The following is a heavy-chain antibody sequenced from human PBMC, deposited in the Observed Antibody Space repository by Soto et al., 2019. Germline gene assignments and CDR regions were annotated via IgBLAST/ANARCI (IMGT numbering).Heavy chain of an antibody. CDR3: AGGGHRSGNYYFDY. CDR2: IIPIFGTA. D-gene: IGHD6-19*01. CDR1: GGTFSSYA. Sequence: QVQLVQSGAEVKKPGSSVKVSCKASGGTFSSYAISWVRQAPGQGLEWMGGIIPIFGTANYAQKFQGRVTITADKSTSTADMELSSLRSEDTAVYYCAGGGHRSGNYYFDYWGQGTLVTVSS. J-gene: IGHJ4*02. V-gene: IGHV1-69*06.